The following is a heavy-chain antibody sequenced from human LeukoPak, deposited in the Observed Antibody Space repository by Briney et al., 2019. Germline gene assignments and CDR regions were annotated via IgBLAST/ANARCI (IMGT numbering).Heavy chain of an antibody. D-gene: IGHD3-9*01. CDR2: ICYSGST. CDR3: ASAYYDILTGYSYYFDY. Sequence: SQTLSLTCTVSGGSISSGGYYWSWIRQHPGKGLEWIGYICYSGSTYYNPSLKSRVTISVDTSKNQFSLKLSSVTAADTAVYYCASAYYDILTGYSYYFDYWGQGTLVTVSS. V-gene: IGHV4-31*03. J-gene: IGHJ4*02. CDR1: GGSISSGGYY.